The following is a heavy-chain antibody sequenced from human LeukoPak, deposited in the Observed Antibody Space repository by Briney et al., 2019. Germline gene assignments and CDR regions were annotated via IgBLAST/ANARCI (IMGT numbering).Heavy chain of an antibody. V-gene: IGHV3-30-3*01. CDR3: ARDPKYYYDSSGLDY. CDR2: ISYDGSNK. J-gene: IGHJ4*02. D-gene: IGHD3-22*01. Sequence: GGSLRLSCAASGFTFSSYAMHWVRQAPGKGLEWVAVISYDGSNKYYADSVKGRFTISRDNSKNTLYLQMNSLRAEDTAVYYCARDPKYYYDSSGLDYWGQGTLVTVSS. CDR1: GFTFSSYA.